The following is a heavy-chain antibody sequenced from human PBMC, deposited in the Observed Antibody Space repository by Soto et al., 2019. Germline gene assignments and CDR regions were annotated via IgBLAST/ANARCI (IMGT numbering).Heavy chain of an antibody. V-gene: IGHV1-3*01. J-gene: IGHJ4*02. CDR2: VNLGNGNT. D-gene: IGHD3-22*01. Sequence: GASVKVSYKASGYTFTSHGMNWVGQDPGRGREWMGWVNLGNGNTKYSQKLQGRVIIERDTSASTAYMELSSVRSEDPAVYYCARASYFDSSNYLAYWGLGTLVTVSS. CDR3: ARASYFDSSNYLAY. CDR1: GYTFTSHG.